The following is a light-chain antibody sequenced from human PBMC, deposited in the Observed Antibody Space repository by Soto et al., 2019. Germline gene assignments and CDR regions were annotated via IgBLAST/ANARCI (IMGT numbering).Light chain of an antibody. V-gene: IGLV4-60*03. J-gene: IGLJ3*02. CDR1: SRHSTYI. CDR2: VAGGGTY. CDR3: ETWDSNIRV. Sequence: QPVLTQSSSASASLGSSVKLTCTLSSRHSTYIIAWHQQQPGKAPRYLMKVAGGGTYNKGSGVPDRFSGSSSGADRYFTISNLQSEDEADYYCETWDSNIRVFGGGTKLTVL.